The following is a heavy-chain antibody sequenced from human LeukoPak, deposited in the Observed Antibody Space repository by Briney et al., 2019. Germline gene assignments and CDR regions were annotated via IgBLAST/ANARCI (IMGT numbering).Heavy chain of an antibody. CDR1: GGSISSSSYY. Sequence: NPSETLSLTCTVSGGSISSSSYYWGWTRQPPGKGLEWIGSIYYSGSTYYNPSLKSRVTISVDTSKNQFSLKLSSVTAADTAVYYCARVRGMIQLWIFDYWGQGTLVTVSS. CDR2: IYYSGST. V-gene: IGHV4-39*07. D-gene: IGHD5-18*01. CDR3: ARVRGMIQLWIFDY. J-gene: IGHJ4*02.